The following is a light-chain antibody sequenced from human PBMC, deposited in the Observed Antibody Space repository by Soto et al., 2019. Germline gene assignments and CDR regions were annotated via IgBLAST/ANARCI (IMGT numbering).Light chain of an antibody. V-gene: IGKV1-5*01. CDR3: QQYDSYPRT. J-gene: IGKJ1*01. CDR2: DAS. Sequence: DIRMAQSPLTLSASVGDRVTIACRASQRISPWLAWFQQKPGKAPKLLIYDASTLESGVPSRFNGSGSGTEFSRSISSLQPDDFATYYCQQYDSYPRTFGPGTKVEIK. CDR1: QRISPW.